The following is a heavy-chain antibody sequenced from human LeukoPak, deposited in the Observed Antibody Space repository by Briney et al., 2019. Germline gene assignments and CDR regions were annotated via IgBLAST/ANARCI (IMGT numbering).Heavy chain of an antibody. D-gene: IGHD3-22*01. V-gene: IGHV4-30-2*01. CDR3: VRGDYYDSSGYYYGN. Sequence: SETLSLTCAVSGGSISSGAYSWNWIRQPPGKGLEWIGYTYHSGTTYYNPSLESRVIISVDRSKNQFSLKLSSVTAADTAVYYCVRGDYYDSSGYYYGNWGQGTLVAVSS. CDR2: TYHSGTT. J-gene: IGHJ4*02. CDR1: GGSISSGAYS.